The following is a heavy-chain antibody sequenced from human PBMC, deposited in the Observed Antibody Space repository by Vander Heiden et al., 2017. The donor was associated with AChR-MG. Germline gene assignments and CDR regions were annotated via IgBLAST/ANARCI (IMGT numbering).Heavy chain of an antibody. J-gene: IGHJ4*02. Sequence: QVQLQESGPGLVKPSQTLSLTCTVSGGSISSGGYYWTWIRQHPGKGLEWIGYIYYTGSTFYNPSLQSRVSISVDTSTNHFSLSLNSVTAADTGVYYCARVAIAVAAKFDYWGQGTLVTVA. CDR2: IYYTGST. CDR3: ARVAIAVAAKFDY. D-gene: IGHD6-19*01. CDR1: GGSISSGGYY. V-gene: IGHV4-31*03.